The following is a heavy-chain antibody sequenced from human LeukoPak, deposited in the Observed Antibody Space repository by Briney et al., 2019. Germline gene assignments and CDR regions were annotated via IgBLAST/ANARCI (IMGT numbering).Heavy chain of an antibody. CDR2: ISSSSSYI. CDR1: GFTFSSYS. CDR3: AKMISWARGVMNRAFDI. V-gene: IGHV3-21*04. J-gene: IGHJ3*02. Sequence: GGSLRLSCAASGFTFSSYSMNWVRQAPGKGLEWVSSISSSSSYIYYADSAKGRFTISRDNSKNTLYLQMNSLGVEDTAVYYCAKMISWARGVMNRAFDIWGQGTTVTVSS. D-gene: IGHD3-10*01.